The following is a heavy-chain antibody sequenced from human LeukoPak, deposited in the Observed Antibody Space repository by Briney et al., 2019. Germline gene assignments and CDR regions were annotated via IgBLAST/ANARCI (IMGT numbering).Heavy chain of an antibody. CDR2: MSAGGGST. Sequence: PGGSLRLSCAASGFTFSSYAMSWVRQAPGKGLEWVSGMSAGGGSTYYADSVKGRFTITRDNSKSTLYLQMNTLRAEDTAVYYCTKDREYRHVYDAFDIWGQGTLVTVSS. V-gene: IGHV3-23*01. J-gene: IGHJ3*02. CDR1: GFTFSSYA. CDR3: TKDREYRHVYDAFDI. D-gene: IGHD2/OR15-2a*01.